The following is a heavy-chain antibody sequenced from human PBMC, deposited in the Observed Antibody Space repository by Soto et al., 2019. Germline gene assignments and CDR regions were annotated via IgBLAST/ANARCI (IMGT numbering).Heavy chain of an antibody. CDR3: AKDRLRYFDWLLGGYGMDV. Sequence: GGSLRLSCAASGFTFSSYAMSWVRQAPGKGLEWVSAISGSGGSTYYADSVKGRFTISRDNSKNTLYLQMNSLRAEDTAVYYCAKDRLRYFDWLLGGYGMDVWGQGTTVTVSS. CDR1: GFTFSSYA. CDR2: ISGSGGST. D-gene: IGHD3-9*01. V-gene: IGHV3-23*01. J-gene: IGHJ6*02.